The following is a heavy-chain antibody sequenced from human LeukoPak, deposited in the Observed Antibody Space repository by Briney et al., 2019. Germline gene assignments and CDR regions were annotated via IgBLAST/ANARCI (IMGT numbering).Heavy chain of an antibody. CDR1: GGSFSGYY. V-gene: IGHV4-34*01. CDR3: ARGRRYSSSPLGY. Sequence: PSETLSLTCAVYGGSFSGYYWSWIRQPPGKGLEWIGEINHSGSTNYNPSLKSRVTISVDTSENQFSLKLSSVTAADTAVYYCARGRRYSSSPLGYWGQGTLVTVSS. J-gene: IGHJ4*02. D-gene: IGHD6-6*01. CDR2: INHSGST.